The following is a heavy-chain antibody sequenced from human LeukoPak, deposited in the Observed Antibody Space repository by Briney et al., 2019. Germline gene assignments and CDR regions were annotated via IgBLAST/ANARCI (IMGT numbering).Heavy chain of an antibody. CDR1: GGSISSSSYY. D-gene: IGHD3-10*01. CDR2: IYYSGST. V-gene: IGHV4-39*01. J-gene: IGHJ5*02. Sequence: SETLSLTCTVSGGSISSSSYYWGWIRQPPGKGLEWIGSIYYSGSTYYNPSLKSRVTISVDTSKNQFSLKLSSVTAADTAVYYCARHWGGDLVAFDPWGQGTLATVSS. CDR3: ARHWGGDLVAFDP.